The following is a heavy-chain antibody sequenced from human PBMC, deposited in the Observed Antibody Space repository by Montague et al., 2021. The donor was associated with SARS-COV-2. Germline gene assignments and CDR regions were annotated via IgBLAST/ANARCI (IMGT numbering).Heavy chain of an antibody. CDR1: GGSISSDY. CDR3: ARHSYDSSRVDS. Sequence: SETLSLTCSVSGGSISSDYWTWIRQPPGKGLEWIGFVDYRGNTYXNPSLRGRVTISLDTSNNHFSLNLNSVTAADTAVYYCARHSYDSSRVDSWGQGTTVTVS. D-gene: IGHD2-21*02. V-gene: IGHV4-59*08. J-gene: IGHJ6*02. CDR2: VDYRGNT.